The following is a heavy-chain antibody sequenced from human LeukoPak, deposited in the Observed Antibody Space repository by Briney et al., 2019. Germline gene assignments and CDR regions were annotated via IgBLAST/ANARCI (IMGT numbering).Heavy chain of an antibody. CDR1: GGSISTNNYY. CDR3: ARVYNPDFYYHMDV. J-gene: IGHJ6*03. D-gene: IGHD1-14*01. Sequence: SETLSLTCAVSGGSISTNNYYWGWIRRPPGKGLEWIGSIYYTGSTYYNPSLKSRVTISLDTSKYQFSLKLTSESAADTAIYFCARVYNPDFYYHMDVWGKRTTVTVSS. V-gene: IGHV4-39*07. CDR2: IYYTGST.